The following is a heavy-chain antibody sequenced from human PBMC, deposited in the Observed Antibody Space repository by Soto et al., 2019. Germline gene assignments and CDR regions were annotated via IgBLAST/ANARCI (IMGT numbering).Heavy chain of an antibody. CDR3: ARDPQVDY. CDR2: IWYDGSKK. Sequence: QVQVVESGGGVVQPGRSLRLSCAPSGFSFSAYGMHWVRQPPGKGLEWVALIWYDGSKKYYVDSVKGRFTISRDNSKNTLYLQMNSLRVEDTAVYYCARDPQVDYWGQGTLVTVSS. J-gene: IGHJ4*02. CDR1: GFSFSAYG. V-gene: IGHV3-33*01.